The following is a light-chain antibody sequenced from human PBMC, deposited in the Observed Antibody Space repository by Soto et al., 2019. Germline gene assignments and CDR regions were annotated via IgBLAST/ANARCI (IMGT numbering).Light chain of an antibody. CDR2: GAS. CDR1: QSVSSN. Sequence: EIVMTQSPATLSVSPGERATLSCRASQSVSSNLAWYQQKPGKAPRLLIYGASNRATGIPATFSGSGSGTEFTLTLSSLQSAEFAVYYWHQYNNWPPGTFGQGTKVEIK. J-gene: IGKJ1*01. CDR3: HQYNNWPPGT. V-gene: IGKV3-15*01.